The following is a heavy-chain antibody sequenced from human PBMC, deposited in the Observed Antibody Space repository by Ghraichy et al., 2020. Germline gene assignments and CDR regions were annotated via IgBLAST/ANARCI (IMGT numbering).Heavy chain of an antibody. Sequence: SCAASGFTFSSYSMNWVRQAPGKGLEWVSYISSSSSTIYYADSVKGRFTISRDNAKNSLYLQMNSLRDEDTAGYYCARDPWYSGSYYNYYGMDVWGQGTTVTVSS. V-gene: IGHV3-48*02. CDR1: GFTFSSYS. CDR3: ARDPWYSGSYYNYYGMDV. J-gene: IGHJ6*02. CDR2: ISSSSSTI. D-gene: IGHD1-26*01.